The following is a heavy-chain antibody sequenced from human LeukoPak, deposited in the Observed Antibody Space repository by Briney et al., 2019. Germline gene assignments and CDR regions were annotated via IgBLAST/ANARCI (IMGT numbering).Heavy chain of an antibody. Sequence: PSETLSLTCAVYGGSFSGYYWSWIRQPPGKGLEWIGEINHSGSTNYNASLKSRVTISLDTSKNQFSLKLSSVTAADTAVYYCARATYCSGGRCHNGMDVWGQGTTVTVSS. D-gene: IGHD2-15*01. CDR3: ARATYCSGGRCHNGMDV. CDR1: GGSFSGYY. CDR2: INHSGST. J-gene: IGHJ6*02. V-gene: IGHV4-34*01.